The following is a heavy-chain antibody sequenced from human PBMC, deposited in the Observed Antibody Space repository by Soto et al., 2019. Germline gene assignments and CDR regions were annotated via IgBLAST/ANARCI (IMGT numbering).Heavy chain of an antibody. CDR3: IQSRCGGDCLQSYASYYYYGMDV. V-gene: IGHV2-5*02. J-gene: IGHJ6*02. CDR1: AFSLSTGGVG. CDR2: IYWDDDK. D-gene: IGHD2-21*02. Sequence: QITLKESGPTLVKPTQTLTLTCTFSAFSLSTGGVGVGWIRQPPGKALEWLALIYWDDDKRYSPSLRSRLTIPKDPTKYQVVLTMTNMDPVDTATYYCIQSRCGGDCLQSYASYYYYGMDVWGQGTTVTVSS.